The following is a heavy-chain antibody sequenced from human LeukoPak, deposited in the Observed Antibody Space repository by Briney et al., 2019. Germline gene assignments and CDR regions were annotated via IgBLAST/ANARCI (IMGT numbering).Heavy chain of an antibody. CDR3: AKFVSSIDAFDI. CDR1: GFTFSTFA. Sequence: GGSLRLSCAASGFTFSTFAMIWVRQPPGKGLEWVSSIFPSGGEIHYADSVRGRFTISRDNSKSTLSLQMNSLRAEDTAVYYCAKFVSSIDAFDIWGQGTMVTVSS. CDR2: IFPSGGEI. V-gene: IGHV3-23*01. D-gene: IGHD6-13*01. J-gene: IGHJ3*02.